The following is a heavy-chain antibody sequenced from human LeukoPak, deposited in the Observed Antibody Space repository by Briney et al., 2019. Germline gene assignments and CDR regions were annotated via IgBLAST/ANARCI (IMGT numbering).Heavy chain of an antibody. V-gene: IGHV3-53*01. CDR1: GFTVSSNY. CDR3: AKASRGGECYYAMDV. D-gene: IGHD2-21*01. Sequence: TGGSLRLSCAASGFTVSSNYMSWVRQAPGKGLEWVSVIYSGGTTYYADSVKGRFTISRDNSKNTLYLQMNSLRVEDTAVYYCAKASRGGECYYAMDVWGQGPTVTVSS. J-gene: IGHJ6*02. CDR2: IYSGGTT.